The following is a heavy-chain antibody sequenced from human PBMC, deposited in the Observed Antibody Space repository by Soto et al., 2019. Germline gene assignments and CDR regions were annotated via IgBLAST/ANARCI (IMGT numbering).Heavy chain of an antibody. CDR2: MNANSCNT. Sequence: GASVKVSCKASGDTFTMNDLNWVRQATGQGLEWMGWMNANSCNTGCAQNFQGRVTITRNTSTSTAYMELSSLRSEDTAVYYCARVPPRYCSGGSCIFDYWGQGTLVTVSS. V-gene: IGHV1-8*03. D-gene: IGHD2-15*01. CDR1: GDTFTMND. J-gene: IGHJ4*02. CDR3: ARVPPRYCSGGSCIFDY.